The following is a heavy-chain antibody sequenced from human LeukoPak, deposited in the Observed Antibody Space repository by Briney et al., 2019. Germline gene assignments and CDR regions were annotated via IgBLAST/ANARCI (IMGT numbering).Heavy chain of an antibody. V-gene: IGHV3-30-3*01. D-gene: IGHD6-13*01. CDR1: AFTFISNP. CDR3: ARKGSSSWYGGGWAY. J-gene: IGHJ4*02. Sequence: GGSPRLSSAASAFTFISNPMHWGRQHPAKGLQWLAVISSDGGTKYYADSVQGRFTVSRDNSQNTLSLQMNSLRPEDTAVFYCARKGSSSWYGGGWAYWGQGVLVTVSS. CDR2: ISSDGGTK.